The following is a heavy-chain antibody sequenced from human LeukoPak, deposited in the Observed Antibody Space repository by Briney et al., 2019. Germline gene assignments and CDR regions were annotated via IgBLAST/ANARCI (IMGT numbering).Heavy chain of an antibody. Sequence: GGSLRLSCAASGFTFSDNWMTWVRQAPGKGLEWVANIDQAGREKNYVDSVKGRFTISRDNAKNSLYLQMNSLRVEDTAVYYCTTYRVRHRNSVDYWGRGSLVTVSS. V-gene: IGHV3-7*01. CDR1: GFTFSDNW. J-gene: IGHJ4*02. CDR3: TTYRVRHRNSVDY. D-gene: IGHD2-8*01. CDR2: IDQAGREK.